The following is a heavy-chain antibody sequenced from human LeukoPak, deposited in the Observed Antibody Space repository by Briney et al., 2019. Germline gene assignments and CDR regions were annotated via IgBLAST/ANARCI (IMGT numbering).Heavy chain of an antibody. Sequence: SETLSLTCTVSGASISSSSYYWGWIRQSPGKGLEWIGSIYYSGSTYSGSTYYNPSLKSRVTISVDTSKNQFSLKLSSVTAADTAVYYCARDLYYGSGSYLWGQGTLVTVSS. CDR3: ARDLYYGSGSYL. CDR1: GASISSSSYY. D-gene: IGHD3-10*01. J-gene: IGHJ4*02. CDR2: IYYSGSTYSGST. V-gene: IGHV4-39*07.